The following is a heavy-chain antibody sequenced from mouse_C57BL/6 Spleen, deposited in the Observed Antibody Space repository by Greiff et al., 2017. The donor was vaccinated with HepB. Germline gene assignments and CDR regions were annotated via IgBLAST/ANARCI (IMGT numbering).Heavy chain of an antibody. J-gene: IGHJ3*01. CDR3: ASLPPFAY. CDR2: INPNNGGT. V-gene: IGHV1-22*01. Sequence: VQLKQSGPELVKPGASVKMSCKASGYTFTDYNMHWVKQSHGKSHEWIGYINPNNGGTSYNQKFKGKATLTVNKSSSTAYMELRSLTSEDSAVYYCASLPPFAYWGQGTLVTVSA. CDR1: GYTFTDYN.